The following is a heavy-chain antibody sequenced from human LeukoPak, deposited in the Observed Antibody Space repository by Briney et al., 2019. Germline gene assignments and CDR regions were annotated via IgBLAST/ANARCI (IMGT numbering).Heavy chain of an antibody. D-gene: IGHD3-10*01. J-gene: IGHJ4*02. Sequence: GESLKISCKGSGYSFTSYRIGWVRQMPGKGLEWMGIIYPGDSDTRYSPSFQGQVTISADKSISTAYLQWSSLKASDTAMYYCARNLDRMVRTLSYWGQGTLVTVSS. CDR1: GYSFTSYR. CDR2: IYPGDSDT. V-gene: IGHV5-51*01. CDR3: ARNLDRMVRTLSY.